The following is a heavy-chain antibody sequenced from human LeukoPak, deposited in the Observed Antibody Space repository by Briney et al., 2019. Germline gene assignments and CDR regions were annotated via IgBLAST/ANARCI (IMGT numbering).Heavy chain of an antibody. CDR2: IRSKAYGGTT. Sequence: GGSLRLSCTASGFTFGDYAMSWVRQAPGKGLEWVGFIRSKAYGGTTEYAASVKGRFTISRDDSKSIAYLQMNSLKTEDTAVYYCTRLVVPAASERWFDPWGQGTLVTVSS. CDR1: GFTFGDYA. CDR3: TRLVVPAASERWFDP. D-gene: IGHD2-2*01. J-gene: IGHJ5*02. V-gene: IGHV3-49*04.